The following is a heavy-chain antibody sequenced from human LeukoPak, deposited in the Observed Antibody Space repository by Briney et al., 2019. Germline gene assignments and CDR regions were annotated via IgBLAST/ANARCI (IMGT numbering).Heavy chain of an antibody. D-gene: IGHD4/OR15-4a*01. CDR2: IYYSGST. J-gene: IGHJ3*02. Sequence: TPSETLSLTCTVSGGSISSTNYYWGWIRQPPGKGLEWIGSIYYSGSTYYNPSLKSRVTRSLDTSKNQFSLNLTSVSAADTAVYYCATSGYSDYGAFNIWGQGTMVTVSS. CDR3: ATSGYSDYGAFNI. V-gene: IGHV4-39*07. CDR1: GGSISSTNYY.